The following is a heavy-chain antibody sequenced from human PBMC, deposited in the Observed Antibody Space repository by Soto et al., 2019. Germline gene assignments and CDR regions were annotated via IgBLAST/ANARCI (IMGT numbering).Heavy chain of an antibody. CDR1: GYSFTSYW. J-gene: IGHJ6*02. V-gene: IGHV5-10-1*01. Sequence: GESLKLSCKGSGYSFTSYWISWVRQMPGKGLEWMGRIDPSDSYTNYSPSLQGHVTISADKSISTAYLQWSSLKASDTAMYYCARQEPTVTIVRERYGMDVWGQGTTVTVSS. CDR3: ARQEPTVTIVRERYGMDV. CDR2: IDPSDSYT. D-gene: IGHD4-4*01.